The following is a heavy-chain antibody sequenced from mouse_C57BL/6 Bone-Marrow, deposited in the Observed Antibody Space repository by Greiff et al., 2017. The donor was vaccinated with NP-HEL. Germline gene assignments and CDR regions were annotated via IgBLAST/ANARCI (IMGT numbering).Heavy chain of an antibody. Sequence: EVQRVESGGGLVKPGGSLKLSCAASGFTFSSYAMSWVRQTPEKRLEWVATISDGGSYTYYPDNVKGRFTISRDNAKNNLYLQMSHLKSEDTAMYYCARDRGDMGRRWFAYWGQGTLVTVSA. CDR3: ARDRGDMGRRWFAY. V-gene: IGHV5-4*01. J-gene: IGHJ3*01. D-gene: IGHD4-1*01. CDR1: GFTFSSYA. CDR2: ISDGGSYT.